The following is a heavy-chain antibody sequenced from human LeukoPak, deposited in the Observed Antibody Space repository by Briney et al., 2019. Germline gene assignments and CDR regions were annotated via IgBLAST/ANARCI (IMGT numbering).Heavy chain of an antibody. Sequence: GGSLRLSCAASGFTFSSYSMNWVRQAPGKGLEWVSSISSSSSYIYYADSVKGRFTISRDNAKNSLYLQMNSLRAEDTAVYYCARGRPTGAFDIWGQGTMVTVSS. CDR3: ARGRPTGAFDI. J-gene: IGHJ3*02. V-gene: IGHV3-21*01. CDR1: GFTFSSYS. D-gene: IGHD4-17*01. CDR2: ISSSSSYI.